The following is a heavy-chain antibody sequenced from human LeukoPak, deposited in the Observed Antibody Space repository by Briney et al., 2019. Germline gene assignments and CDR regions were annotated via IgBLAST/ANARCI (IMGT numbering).Heavy chain of an antibody. CDR3: VRSVVMIAETVSEATYYFDY. CDR2: IYPGDSDT. J-gene: IGHJ4*02. V-gene: IGHV5-51*01. Sequence: GESLKISCKGSGYRFTSYWIGWVRQMPGKGLEWMGIIYPGDSDTRYSPSFQGQVTISVDKSISTAYLQWSSLKASDTAMYYCVRSVVMIAETVSEATYYFDYWGQGTLVTVSS. D-gene: IGHD2-15*01. CDR1: GYRFTSYW.